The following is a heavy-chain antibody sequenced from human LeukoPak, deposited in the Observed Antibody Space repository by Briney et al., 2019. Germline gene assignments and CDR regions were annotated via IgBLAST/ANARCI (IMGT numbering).Heavy chain of an antibody. CDR1: GFTFSDYY. D-gene: IGHD6-13*01. J-gene: IGHJ4*02. CDR3: AKESSTWYSEFDY. V-gene: IGHV3-23*01. CDR2: ISGSGGST. Sequence: GGSLRLSCAASGFTFSDYYMSWIRQAPGKGLEWVSAISGSGGSTYYADSVKGRFTISRDNSKNTVYLQMNSLRAEDTAVYYCAKESSTWYSEFDYWGQGTLVTVSS.